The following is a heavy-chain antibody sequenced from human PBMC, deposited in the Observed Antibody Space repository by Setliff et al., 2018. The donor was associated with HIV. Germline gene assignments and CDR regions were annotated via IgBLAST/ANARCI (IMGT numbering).Heavy chain of an antibody. V-gene: IGHV4-39*01. CDR1: GGSISSSAYY. CDR2: IYYRGNT. Sequence: PSETLSLTCTVSGGSISSSAYYWGWIRQPPGKGLECLGYIYYRGNTYYSPSLKSRLTISVDTSKSQFSLKLSSVTASDTAVYYCATGENYFGSGSPSVHYYMDVWGKGTTVTVSS. D-gene: IGHD3-10*01. J-gene: IGHJ6*03. CDR3: ATGENYFGSGSPSVHYYMDV.